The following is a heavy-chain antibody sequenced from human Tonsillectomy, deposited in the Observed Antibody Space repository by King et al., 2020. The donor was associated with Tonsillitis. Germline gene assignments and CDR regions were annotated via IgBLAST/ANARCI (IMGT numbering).Heavy chain of an antibody. CDR1: GFTFSSYA. D-gene: IGHD1-1*01. CDR3: AKTTRLEDYYYGMDV. J-gene: IGHJ6*02. CDR2: ISVSGGGT. Sequence: VQLVESGGGLVQPGGSLRLSCAASGFTFSSYAMSWVRQAPGKGLDWVSAISVSGGGTYYADSVKGRFTISRDNSKNSLYLQRNSLRAENTAVYYCAKTTRLEDYYYGMDVWGQGTTVTVSS. V-gene: IGHV3-23*04.